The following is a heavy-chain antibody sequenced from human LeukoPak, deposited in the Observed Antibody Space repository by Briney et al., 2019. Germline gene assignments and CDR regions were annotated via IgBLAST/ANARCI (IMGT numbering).Heavy chain of an antibody. CDR1: DGSISSNSYY. CDR2: IYYSGST. Sequence: KPSETLSLTCTVSDGSISSNSYYWGWIRQPPGKGLEWIGSIYYSGSTYYNPSLKSRVTISVDTSKNHFSLKLSSVTAADTAVYFCAGWLNLDAYDVWGQGTMVTVSS. D-gene: IGHD2-15*01. V-gene: IGHV4-39*01. J-gene: IGHJ3*01. CDR3: AGWLNLDAYDV.